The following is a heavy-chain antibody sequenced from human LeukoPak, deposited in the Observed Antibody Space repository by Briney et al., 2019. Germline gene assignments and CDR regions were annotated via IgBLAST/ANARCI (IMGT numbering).Heavy chain of an antibody. Sequence: PGGSLRLSCAASGFTFDDYAMHWVRHAPGKGLEWVSGISWNSGSIGYADSMKGRFTISRDNAKNSLYLQMNSLRAEDTALYYCAKSGDGYNFALYFDYWGQGTLVTVSS. CDR1: GFTFDDYA. D-gene: IGHD5-24*01. V-gene: IGHV3-9*01. CDR3: AKSGDGYNFALYFDY. J-gene: IGHJ4*02. CDR2: ISWNSGSI.